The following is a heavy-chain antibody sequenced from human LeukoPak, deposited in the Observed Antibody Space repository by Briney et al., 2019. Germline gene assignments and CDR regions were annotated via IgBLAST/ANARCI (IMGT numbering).Heavy chain of an antibody. D-gene: IGHD3-10*01. CDR3: ARDTMVRGVIIDY. J-gene: IGHJ4*02. CDR2: IIPIFGTA. CDR1: GGTFRSYA. Sequence: SVKVSCKASGGTFRSYAISWVRQAPGQGLEWMGRIIPIFGTANYAQKFQGRVTITTDESTSTAYMELSSLRSEDTAVYYCARDTMVRGVIIDYWGQGTLVTVSS. V-gene: IGHV1-69*05.